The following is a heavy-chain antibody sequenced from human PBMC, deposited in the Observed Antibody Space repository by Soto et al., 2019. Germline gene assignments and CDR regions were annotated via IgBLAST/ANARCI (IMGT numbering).Heavy chain of an antibody. V-gene: IGHV3-30-3*01. CDR2: ISYDGDNK. CDR3: ARPWGQLSTYYYGMDT. D-gene: IGHD3-16*01. Sequence: GWSLRLSCAASGFTVRNYAMHWVRQAPGKGLEWVATISYDGDNKYYTDSVKGPFTISRDNSKNTLYLQMNSLRPEDTAVYYCARPWGQLSTYYYGMDTWGQGTTVTVSS. CDR1: GFTVRNYA. J-gene: IGHJ6*02.